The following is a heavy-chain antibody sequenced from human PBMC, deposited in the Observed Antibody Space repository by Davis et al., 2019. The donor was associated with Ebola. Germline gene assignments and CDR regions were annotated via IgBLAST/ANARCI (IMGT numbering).Heavy chain of an antibody. CDR3: ARLDSYGYVDAFDI. Sequence: PGGSLRLSCAASGFSFSDYYMSWVRQAPGMGLEWVSYISSSGSVIYSADSVKGRFTISRDNAKNSLFLQMNNLRAEDTAVFYCARLDSYGYVDAFDIWGQGTMVTVSS. D-gene: IGHD5-18*01. V-gene: IGHV3-11*01. J-gene: IGHJ3*02. CDR2: ISSSGSVI. CDR1: GFSFSDYY.